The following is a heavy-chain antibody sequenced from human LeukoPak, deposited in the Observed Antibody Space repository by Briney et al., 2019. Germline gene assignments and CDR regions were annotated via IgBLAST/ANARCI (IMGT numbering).Heavy chain of an antibody. V-gene: IGHV3-20*04. Sequence: GGSLRLSCAVSGFTFDDYGMSWVRQVPGKGLEWVSGINWNGGGTAYADSVKGRFTISRDNAKNSLYLQMNSLRAEDTALYYFTKGWKGMDYGGGLDYWGQGTLVTVSS. J-gene: IGHJ4*02. CDR2: INWNGGGT. CDR3: TKGWKGMDYGGGLDY. D-gene: IGHD4-23*01. CDR1: GFTFDDYG.